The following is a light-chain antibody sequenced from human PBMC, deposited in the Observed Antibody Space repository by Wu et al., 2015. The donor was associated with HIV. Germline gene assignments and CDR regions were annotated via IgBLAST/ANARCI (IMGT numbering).Light chain of an antibody. J-gene: IGKJ3*01. Sequence: EIVLTQSPGSLSLSPGESATLSCRTSEFISSSMLAWYQQKPGQAPRLLLFGASSRATGIPDRFSGGGSGTDFTLTISRLEPEDFAVYYCHQYLYAPFNFGPGTKVDI. V-gene: IGKV3-20*01. CDR3: HQYLYAPFN. CDR1: EFISSSM. CDR2: GAS.